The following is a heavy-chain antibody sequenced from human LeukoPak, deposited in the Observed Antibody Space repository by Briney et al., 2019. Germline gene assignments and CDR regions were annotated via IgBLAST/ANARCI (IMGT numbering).Heavy chain of an antibody. Sequence: QPGRSLRLSCAASGFTFDDYAMPWVRQAPGKGLEWVSGISWNSGSIGYADSVKGRFTISRDNAKNSLYLQMNSLRAEDTALYYFAKERGYFPEGWFDPWGQGTLVTVSS. D-gene: IGHD2-15*01. CDR1: GFTFDDYA. CDR2: ISWNSGSI. J-gene: IGHJ5*02. V-gene: IGHV3-9*01. CDR3: AKERGYFPEGWFDP.